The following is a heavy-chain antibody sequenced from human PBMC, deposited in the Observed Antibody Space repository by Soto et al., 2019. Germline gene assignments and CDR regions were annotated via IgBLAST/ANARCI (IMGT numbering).Heavy chain of an antibody. Sequence: LRLSCAASGFTFSSYGMHWVRQAPGKGLEWVAVISYDGSNKYYADSVKGRFTISRDNSKNTLYLQMNSLRAEDTAVYYCARGGLYDSFDIWGPGTMVTVSS. CDR2: ISYDGSNK. CDR3: ARGGLYDSFDI. V-gene: IGHV3-30*03. J-gene: IGHJ3*02. D-gene: IGHD2-8*01. CDR1: GFTFSSYG.